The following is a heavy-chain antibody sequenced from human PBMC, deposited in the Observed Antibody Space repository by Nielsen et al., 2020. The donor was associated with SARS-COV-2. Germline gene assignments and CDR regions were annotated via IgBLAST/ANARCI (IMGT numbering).Heavy chain of an antibody. D-gene: IGHD3-22*01. CDR1: GGSFSGDY. CDR3: ARGRPRITMIVVVTRKFDY. Sequence: GSLRLSCAVYGGSFSGDYWSWIRQPPGKGLEWIGEINHSGSTNYNPSLKSRVTISVDTSKNQFSLKLSSVTAADTAVYYCARGRPRITMIVVVTRKFDYWGQGTLVTVSS. J-gene: IGHJ4*02. CDR2: INHSGST. V-gene: IGHV4-34*01.